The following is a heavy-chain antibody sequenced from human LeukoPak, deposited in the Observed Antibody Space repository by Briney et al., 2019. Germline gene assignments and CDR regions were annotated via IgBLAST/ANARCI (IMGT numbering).Heavy chain of an antibody. CDR1: GGSFSGYY. D-gene: IGHD1-26*01. CDR2: INHSGST. J-gene: IGHJ4*02. Sequence: SETLSLTCAVYGGSFSGYYWSWIRQPPGKGLEWIGEINHSGSTNYNPSLKSRVTISVDTSKNQFSLKLSSVTAADTAVYYCARGVGATTSHDYWGQGTLVTVSS. CDR3: ARGVGATTSHDY. V-gene: IGHV4-34*01.